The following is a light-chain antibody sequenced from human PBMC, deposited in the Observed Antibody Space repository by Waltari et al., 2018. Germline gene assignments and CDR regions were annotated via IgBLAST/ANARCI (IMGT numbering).Light chain of an antibody. V-gene: IGLV1-51*02. CDR2: ENT. CDR1: SPNIGNNY. J-gene: IGLJ7*01. Sequence: QSVLMQPPSVSAAPGQRVTISCSGGSPNIGNNYVSWYRQFPGTAPKLLIYENTERPSGIPGRFSGSKSGTSATLDITGLQAGDEADYYCGTWDSSLSGAVFGGGTHLTVL. CDR3: GTWDSSLSGAV.